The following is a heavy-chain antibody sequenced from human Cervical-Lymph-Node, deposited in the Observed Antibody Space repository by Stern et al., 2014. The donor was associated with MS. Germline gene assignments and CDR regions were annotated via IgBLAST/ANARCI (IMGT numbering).Heavy chain of an antibody. CDR2: IWQEENNK. D-gene: IGHD2-8*01. Sequence: MQLVESGGGVVHPGGSLRLSCASSGFTFNSHVMHWVRQAPGKGLEWVAVIWQEENNKADADTVKGRLNISRDNSNNTLSLQMNSLRAEDTAVYYCVREDGDFDYWGQGTLVTVSS. CDR3: VREDGDFDY. CDR1: GFTFNSHV. J-gene: IGHJ4*02. V-gene: IGHV3-30-3*01.